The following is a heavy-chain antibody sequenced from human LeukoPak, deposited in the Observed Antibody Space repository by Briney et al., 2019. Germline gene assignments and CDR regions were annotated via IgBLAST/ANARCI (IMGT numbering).Heavy chain of an antibody. CDR3: ARVAAVEVYYFDY. CDR2: KRYDGSNK. Sequence: GGSLRLSCAASGFTFSSYGMHWVRQAPGKGLEWVAFKRYDGSNKYYADSVKGRFTISRDNAKNSLYLQMNSLRAEDTAVYYCARVAAVEVYYFDYWGQGTLVTASS. D-gene: IGHD6-19*01. J-gene: IGHJ4*02. V-gene: IGHV3-30*02. CDR1: GFTFSSYG.